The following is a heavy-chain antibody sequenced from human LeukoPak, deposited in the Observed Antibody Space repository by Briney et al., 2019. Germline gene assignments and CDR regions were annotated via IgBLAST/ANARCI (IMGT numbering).Heavy chain of an antibody. Sequence: GGSLRLSCAACGFTFSSYAMSWVRQAPGKGLEWVSAISGSGGSTYYADSVKGRFSISRDNAKNTVYLQMTSLWAEDTGIYYCSRGTSAGGPISPFDFWGQGTVVTVSS. D-gene: IGHD6-13*01. CDR1: GFTFSSYA. CDR3: SRGTSAGGPISPFDF. CDR2: ISGSGGST. J-gene: IGHJ4*02. V-gene: IGHV3-23*01.